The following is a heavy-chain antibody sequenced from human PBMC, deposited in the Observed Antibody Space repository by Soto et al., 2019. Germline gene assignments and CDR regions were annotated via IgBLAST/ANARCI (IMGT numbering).Heavy chain of an antibody. CDR3: ARSRGGAPYSEDDY. J-gene: IGHJ4*02. D-gene: IGHD2-15*01. CDR2: MNPNSGNT. CDR1: GYTFTSYD. Sequence: QVQLVQSGAEVKKPGASVKVSCKASGYTFTSYDINWVRQATGQGLEWMGWMNPNSGNTGYAQKFQGRVTMTRNTSIRTAYMELSSLRSEHTAVYYCARSRGGAPYSEDDYWGQGTLVTVSS. V-gene: IGHV1-8*01.